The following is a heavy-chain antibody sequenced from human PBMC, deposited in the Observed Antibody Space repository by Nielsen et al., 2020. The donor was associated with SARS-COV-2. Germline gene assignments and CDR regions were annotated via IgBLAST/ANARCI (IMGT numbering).Heavy chain of an antibody. CDR3: ARDQRMITFGGVIVSLDY. D-gene: IGHD3-16*02. J-gene: IGHJ4*02. Sequence: ASVKVSCKASGYTFTTYGIIWVRQAPGQGLEWMGWISAHTGLTNYAQNLQGRVTMTTDTSTSTAYMELRSLRSDDTAVYYCARDQRMITFGGVIVSLDYWGQGTLVTVSS. V-gene: IGHV1-18*01. CDR2: ISAHTGLT. CDR1: GYTFTTYG.